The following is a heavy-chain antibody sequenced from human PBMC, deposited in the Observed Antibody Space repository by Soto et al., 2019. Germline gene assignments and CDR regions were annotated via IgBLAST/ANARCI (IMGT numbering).Heavy chain of an antibody. D-gene: IGHD6-19*01. J-gene: IGHJ4*02. CDR3: ARIRNTRGSGWYYFDY. Sequence: PLETLSLTCSVSGTSFTTYYWSWIRQPPGKGLEWIGYIFHSGHLKYNPSLKSRVTISKDTSKNQVVLTMTNMDPVDTATYYCARIRNTRGSGWYYFDYWGQGTLVTVSS. CDR2: IFHSGHL. V-gene: IGHV4-59*01. CDR1: GTSFTTYY.